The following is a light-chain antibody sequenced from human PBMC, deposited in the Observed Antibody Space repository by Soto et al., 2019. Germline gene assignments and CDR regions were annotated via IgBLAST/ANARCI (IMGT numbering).Light chain of an antibody. CDR2: EVS. CDR1: NSDVGSRNL. J-gene: IGLJ1*01. Sequence: QSALTQPPSVSGSPGQSITISCTGTNSDVGSRNLVSWYQQHPGIAPKLIIYEVSRRPSGISHRFSGSRSGNTASLTISGLRAEDEADYYCCSYANSGSFVFGTGTKVTVL. V-gene: IGLV2-23*02. CDR3: CSYANSGSFV.